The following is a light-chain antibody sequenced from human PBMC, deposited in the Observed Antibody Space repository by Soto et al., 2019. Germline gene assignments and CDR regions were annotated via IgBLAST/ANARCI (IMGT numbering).Light chain of an antibody. J-gene: IGKJ2*01. V-gene: IGKV2-30*01. Sequence: EVVMTQSPLSLPVTLGQPASISCRSSQSLAYIDGNTYWSWFKQRPGQSPRSLIYKVSNRESGAQARVSDSVYGIDIKLKISWVWAEYVAAYSCKQGTRRPPYTFCQGTKLEIK. CDR3: KQGTRRPPYT. CDR1: QSLAYIDGNTY. CDR2: KVS.